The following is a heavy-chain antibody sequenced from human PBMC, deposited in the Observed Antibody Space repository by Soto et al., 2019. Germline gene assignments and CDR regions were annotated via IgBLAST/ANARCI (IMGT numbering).Heavy chain of an antibody. CDR2: IIPIFGPP. V-gene: IGHV1-69*01. J-gene: IGHJ4*02. CDR3: AANTNRYYDMLTGYYSDS. CDR1: GGTFSSSA. D-gene: IGHD3-9*01. Sequence: QVQLVQSGAEVKRPGSSVKVSCKPSGGTFSSSAISWVRQTPGQGREWVGGIIPIFGPPKNAQKFQGRVTISADEYMSTAYMELSSLTSEDTAVYYCAANTNRYYDMLTGYYSDSWGQGTLVTVSS.